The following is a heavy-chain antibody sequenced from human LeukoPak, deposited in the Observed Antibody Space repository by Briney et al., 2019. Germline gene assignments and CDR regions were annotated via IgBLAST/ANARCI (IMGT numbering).Heavy chain of an antibody. V-gene: IGHV1-69*13. CDR1: GGTFSSYA. J-gene: IGHJ3*02. Sequence: ASVKVSCKASGGTFSSYAISWVRQAPGQGLEWMGGIIPIFGTANYAQKFQGRVTITADESTSTAYMELSSLRSEDTAVYYCATGYCSSTSCYVDAFDIWGQGTMVTVS. D-gene: IGHD2-2*01. CDR3: ATGYCSSTSCYVDAFDI. CDR2: IIPIFGTA.